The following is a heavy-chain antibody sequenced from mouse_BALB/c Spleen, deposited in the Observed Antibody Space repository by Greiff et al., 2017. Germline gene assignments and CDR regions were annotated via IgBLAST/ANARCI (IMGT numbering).Heavy chain of an antibody. CDR2: ISYSGST. Sequence: DVHLVESGPGLVKPSQSLSLTCTVTGYSITSDYAWNWIRQFPGNKLEWMGYISYSGSTSYNPSLKSRISITRDTSKNQFFLQLNSVTTEDTATYYCALSRYGPFAYWGQGTLVTVSA. J-gene: IGHJ3*01. CDR1: GYSITSDYA. CDR3: ALSRYGPFAY. V-gene: IGHV3-2*02. D-gene: IGHD1-1*02.